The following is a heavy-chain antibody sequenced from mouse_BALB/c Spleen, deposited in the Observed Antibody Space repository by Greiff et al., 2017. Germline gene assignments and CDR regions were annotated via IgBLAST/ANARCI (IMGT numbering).Heavy chain of an antibody. CDR2: INPSSGYT. J-gene: IGHJ3*01. CDR1: GYTFTSYT. CDR3: ARSDYYGRGFAY. V-gene: IGHV1-4*01. Sequence: VQLQQSGAELARPGASVKMSCKASGYTFTSYTMHWVKQRPGQGLEWIGYINPSSGYTNYNQKFKDKATLTADKSSSTAYMQLSSLTSEDSAVYYCARSDYYGRGFAYWGQGTLVTVSA. D-gene: IGHD1-2*01.